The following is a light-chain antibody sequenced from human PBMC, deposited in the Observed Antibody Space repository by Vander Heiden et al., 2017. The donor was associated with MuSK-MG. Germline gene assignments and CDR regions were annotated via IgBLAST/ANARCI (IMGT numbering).Light chain of an antibody. CDR1: NIGSKS. V-gene: IGLV3-21*02. Sequence: SYVLTQPPSVSVAPGQTARITCGGHNIGSKSVQWYQQKPGQAPVLVVHDDSDRSSGIPERYSGSNSGNTATLTISRVEAGDEADYYCQVWDSSDDDEVLFGGGTKVTVL. J-gene: IGLJ2*01. CDR2: DDS. CDR3: QVWDSSDDDEVL.